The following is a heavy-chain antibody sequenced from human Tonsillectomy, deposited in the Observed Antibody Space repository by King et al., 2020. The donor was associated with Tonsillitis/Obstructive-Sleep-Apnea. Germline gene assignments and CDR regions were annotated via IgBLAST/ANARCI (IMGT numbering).Heavy chain of an antibody. CDR3: ARSHSKIGVVIEWFDP. Sequence: VQLVESGGGLVQPGGSLRLSCGASGFTFSIYWMSWGRQAPGKGLEWVANIKRDESHKYNVDSVKGRFTISRDNAKNSLYLQMNSLRAEDTAVYYCARSHSKIGVVIEWFDPWGQGTLVTVSS. CDR2: IKRDESHK. V-gene: IGHV3-7*04. CDR1: GFTFSIYW. D-gene: IGHD3-3*01. J-gene: IGHJ5*02.